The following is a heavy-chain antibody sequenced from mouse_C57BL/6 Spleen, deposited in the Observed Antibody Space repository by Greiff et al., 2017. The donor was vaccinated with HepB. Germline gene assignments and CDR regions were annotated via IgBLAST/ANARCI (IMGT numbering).Heavy chain of an antibody. CDR2: INPGSGGT. CDR3: ARPLGY. V-gene: IGHV1-54*01. CDR1: GYAFTNYL. J-gene: IGHJ2*01. Sequence: LVESGAELVRPGTSVKVSCKASGYAFTNYLIEWVKQRPGQGLEWIGVINPGSGGTNYNEKFKGKATLTADKSSSTAYMQLSSLTSEDSAVYFCARPLGYWGQGTTLTVSS.